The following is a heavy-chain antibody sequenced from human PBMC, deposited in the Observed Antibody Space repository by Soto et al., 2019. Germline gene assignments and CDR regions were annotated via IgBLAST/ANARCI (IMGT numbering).Heavy chain of an antibody. CDR2: IYSDGDT. CDR3: ARRGGSSSGYYYYAMDV. Sequence: LSLTCSVSSDSMNSGGYYWSWIRQHPGKGLEWIGYIYSDGDTYYNPSLKSRVTISVDTSKNQFSLNLTSVTAADTAVYYCARRGGSSSGYYYYAMDVWGQGTTVTVSS. CDR1: SDSMNSGGYY. D-gene: IGHD6-6*01. V-gene: IGHV4-31*03. J-gene: IGHJ6*02.